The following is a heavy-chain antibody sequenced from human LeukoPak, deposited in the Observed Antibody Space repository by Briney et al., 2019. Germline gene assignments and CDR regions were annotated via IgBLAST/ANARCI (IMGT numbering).Heavy chain of an antibody. V-gene: IGHV4-59*01. Sequence: TTSETLSLTCTVSGGSISSYYWSWIRQPPGKGLEWIGYIYYSGTTNYNPSLKSRVTISVDTSKNQFSLRLSSVTAADTAVYYCARMPHWSGYYVFDYWGQGTLVTVSS. J-gene: IGHJ4*02. CDR3: ARMPHWSGYYVFDY. CDR2: IYYSGTT. D-gene: IGHD3-3*01. CDR1: GGSISSYY.